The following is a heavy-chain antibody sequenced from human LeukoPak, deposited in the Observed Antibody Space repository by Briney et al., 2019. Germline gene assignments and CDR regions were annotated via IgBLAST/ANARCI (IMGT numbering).Heavy chain of an antibody. CDR2: IIPLFGTV. J-gene: IGHJ3*02. Sequence: SVKVSCKASGGTFSSYAISWVRQVPGQGLEWMGGIIPLFGTVNYAQKSQGRVTITTDESTSTVYMELSSLRSEDTAVYYCARVRANLGDAFDIWGQGTMVTVSS. V-gene: IGHV1-69*05. CDR3: ARVRANLGDAFDI. CDR1: GGTFSSYA.